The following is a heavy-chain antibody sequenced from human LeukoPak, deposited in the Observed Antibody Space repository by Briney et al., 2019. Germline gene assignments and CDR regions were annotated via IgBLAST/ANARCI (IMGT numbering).Heavy chain of an antibody. CDR2: INSDGSWT. CDR1: GSYW. J-gene: IGHJ4*02. CDR3: VSFYETY. V-gene: IGHV3-74*01. D-gene: IGHD2/OR15-2a*01. Sequence: GSLRLSCAASGSYWMHWVRQAPGKGLVWVSHINSDGSWTSYADSAKGRFTISKDNAKNTVYLQMNNLRAEDTAVYYCVSFYETYWGRGTLVTVSS.